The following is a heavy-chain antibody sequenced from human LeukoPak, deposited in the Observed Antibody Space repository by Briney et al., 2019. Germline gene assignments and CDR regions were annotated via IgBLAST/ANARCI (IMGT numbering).Heavy chain of an antibody. Sequence: SETLSLTCTVSGGSISSYYWSWIRQPPGKGLEWIGYIYYSGSTHYNPSLKSRVTISVDTSKNQFSLKLSSVTAADTAVYYCARRGSNYDGFDYWGQGTLVTVSS. CDR2: IYYSGST. CDR1: GGSISSYY. CDR3: ARRGSNYDGFDY. V-gene: IGHV4-59*08. D-gene: IGHD4-11*01. J-gene: IGHJ4*02.